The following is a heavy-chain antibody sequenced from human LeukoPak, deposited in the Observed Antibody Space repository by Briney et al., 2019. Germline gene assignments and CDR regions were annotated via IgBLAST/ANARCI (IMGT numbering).Heavy chain of an antibody. V-gene: IGHV5-51*01. CDR2: IYPGDSDT. J-gene: IGHJ3*02. CDR1: GYRFSNSW. CDR3: ARLLQGPSAVVLVAANVFDI. Sequence: GESLKISCTGSGYRFSNSWIGWVRQMPGKGLEWMGIIYPGDSDTKYSPSFQGQVNISADNSISTVYLQWSSLKVSDTAIYFCARLLQGPSAVVLVAANVFDIWGQGTMVTVST. D-gene: IGHD2-15*01.